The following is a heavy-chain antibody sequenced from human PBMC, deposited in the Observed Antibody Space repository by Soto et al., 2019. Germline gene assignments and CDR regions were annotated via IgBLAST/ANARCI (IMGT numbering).Heavy chain of an antibody. Sequence: GGSLRLSCAASGFTFSSYGMHWVRQAPGKGLEWVAVISYDGSNKYCADSVKGRFTISRDNSKNTLYLQMNSLRAEDTAVYYCAKDLYYYDSSGYYPPGYWGQGTLVTVSS. CDR3: AKDLYYYDSSGYYPPGY. CDR1: GFTFSSYG. D-gene: IGHD3-22*01. J-gene: IGHJ4*02. V-gene: IGHV3-30*18. CDR2: ISYDGSNK.